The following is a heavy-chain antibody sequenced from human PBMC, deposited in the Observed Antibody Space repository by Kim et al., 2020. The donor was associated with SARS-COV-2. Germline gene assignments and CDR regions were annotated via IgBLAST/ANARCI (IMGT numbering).Heavy chain of an antibody. V-gene: IGHV4-61*02. J-gene: IGHJ6*02. D-gene: IGHD3-3*01. Sequence: SETLSLTCTVSGGSISSGSYYWSWIRQPAGKGLEWIGRIYTSGSTNYNPSLKSRVTISVDTSKNQFSLKLSSVTAADTAVYYCATSTLRITIFGVVIPGMDVWGQGTTVTVSS. CDR2: IYTSGST. CDR3: ATSTLRITIFGVVIPGMDV. CDR1: GGSISSGSYY.